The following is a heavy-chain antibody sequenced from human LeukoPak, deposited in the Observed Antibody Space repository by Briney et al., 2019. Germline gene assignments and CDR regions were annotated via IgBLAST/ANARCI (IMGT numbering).Heavy chain of an antibody. Sequence: SETLSLTCTVSGYSISSGHYWGWIRQPPGKGLEWIGYIHFSGSTNYNPSLKSRVTVSDDKSKNQFSLKLSSVTAADTAVYYCARIFRGAYFDYWGQGTLVTVSS. V-gene: IGHV4-61*05. D-gene: IGHD3-10*01. CDR3: ARIFRGAYFDY. CDR1: GYSISSGHY. J-gene: IGHJ4*02. CDR2: IHFSGST.